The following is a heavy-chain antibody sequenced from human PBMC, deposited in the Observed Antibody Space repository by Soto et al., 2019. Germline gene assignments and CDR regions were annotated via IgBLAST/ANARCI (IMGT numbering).Heavy chain of an antibody. CDR1: GGSITGYY. V-gene: IGHV4-59*01. D-gene: IGHD6-19*01. CDR2: IFHDGGT. Sequence: LFLTCTVSGGSITGYYWIWIRHTPGKGLEWIGYIFHDGGTDYNPSLKSRVTISVDTSKNQISLKLNSVTAADTALYYCARVGSSGWSPDYWGRGTLVTVSS. J-gene: IGHJ4*02. CDR3: ARVGSSGWSPDY.